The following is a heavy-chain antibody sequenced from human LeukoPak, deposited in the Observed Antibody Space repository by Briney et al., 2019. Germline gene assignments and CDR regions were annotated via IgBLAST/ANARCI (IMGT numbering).Heavy chain of an antibody. CDR2: ISSSSSYI. D-gene: IGHD6-19*01. CDR1: GFTFSSYS. J-gene: IGHJ1*01. V-gene: IGHV3-21*01. Sequence: GGSLRLSCAASGFTFSSYSMNWVRQAPGKGLEWVSSISSSSSYIYYADSVKGRFTISRDNAKNSLYLQMNSLRAEDTAVYYCASLPAGIAVAGTGYFQHWGQGTLVTVSS. CDR3: ASLPAGIAVAGTGYFQH.